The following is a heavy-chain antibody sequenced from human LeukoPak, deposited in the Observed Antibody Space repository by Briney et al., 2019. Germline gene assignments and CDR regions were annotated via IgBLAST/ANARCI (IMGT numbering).Heavy chain of an antibody. Sequence: SETLSLTCAVYGGSFSGYYWSWIRQPPGKGLEWIGEINHSGSTNYSPSLKSRVTISVDTSKNQFSLKLSSVTAADTAVYYCASSITMVRGVKENWFDPWGQGTLVTVSS. CDR2: INHSGST. CDR1: GGSFSGYY. J-gene: IGHJ5*02. CDR3: ASSITMVRGVKENWFDP. V-gene: IGHV4-34*01. D-gene: IGHD3-10*01.